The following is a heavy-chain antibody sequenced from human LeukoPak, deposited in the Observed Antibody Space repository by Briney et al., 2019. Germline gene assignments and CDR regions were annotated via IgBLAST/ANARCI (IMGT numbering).Heavy chain of an antibody. CDR3: ATEIGHYDILTGYYADIDY. J-gene: IGHJ4*02. CDR2: IIPIFGTA. Sequence: SVKVSCRACGGTFSSYAISWVRQAPGQGLEWMGRIIPIFGTANYAQKFQGRVTITTDESTSTAYMELSSLRSEDTAVYYCATEIGHYDILTGYYADIDYWGQGTLVTVSS. V-gene: IGHV1-69*05. CDR1: GGTFSSYA. D-gene: IGHD3-9*01.